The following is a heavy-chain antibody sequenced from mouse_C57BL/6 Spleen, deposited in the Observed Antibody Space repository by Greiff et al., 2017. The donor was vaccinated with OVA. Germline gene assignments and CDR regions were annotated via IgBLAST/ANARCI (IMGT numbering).Heavy chain of an antibody. CDR3: ARHEGSSELGREYYFDY. D-gene: IGHD4-1*01. Sequence: QVQLQQSGAELVKPGASVKLSCKASGYTFTEYTIHWVKQRSGQGLEWIGWFYPGSGSIKYNEKFKDKATLTADKSSSTVYMELSRLTSEDSAVYFCARHEGSSELGREYYFDYWGQGTTLTVSS. CDR2: FYPGSGSI. J-gene: IGHJ2*01. V-gene: IGHV1-62-2*01. CDR1: GYTFTEYT.